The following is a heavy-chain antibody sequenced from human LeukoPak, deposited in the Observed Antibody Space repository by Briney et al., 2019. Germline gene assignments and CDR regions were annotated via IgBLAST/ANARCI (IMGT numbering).Heavy chain of an antibody. D-gene: IGHD5-18*01. CDR2: ISSSSTYT. CDR3: ATSVDTALDFDY. V-gene: IGHV3-11*03. J-gene: IGHJ4*02. Sequence: GGSLRLSCAVSGFTFSDYYMSWIRQAPGKGLEWVSYISSSSTYTNYADSVKGRFTIYRDNAKNSLYLQMNSLRAEDTAVYYCATSVDTALDFDYWGQGTLVTVSS. CDR1: GFTFSDYY.